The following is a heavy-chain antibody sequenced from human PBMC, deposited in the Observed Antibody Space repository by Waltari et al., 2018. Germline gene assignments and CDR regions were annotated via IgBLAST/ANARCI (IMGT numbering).Heavy chain of an antibody. CDR3: ARGVSITETPWFAY. V-gene: IGHV3-21*02. J-gene: IGHJ4*02. CDR2: ISSSSSNR. D-gene: IGHD5-12*01. CDR1: GFTFSTDT. Sequence: EVQLVESGGGLVKPGGSLRLSCATSGFTFSTDTMNWVRQAPGKGLEWVSSISSSSSNRYYADSVKGRFTISRDNAKNSMYMQLNSLRVEDTAIYYCARGVSITETPWFAYWGQGTLVTVSS.